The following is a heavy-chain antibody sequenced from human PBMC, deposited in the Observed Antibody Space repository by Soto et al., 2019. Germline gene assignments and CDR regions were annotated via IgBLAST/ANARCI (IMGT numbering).Heavy chain of an antibody. J-gene: IGHJ4*02. CDR3: HGYGY. CDR1: GFTVSSTNY. D-gene: IGHD5-12*01. V-gene: IGHV3-53*01. CDR2: IYSGGTT. Sequence: EVQVVESGGGLIQPGGSLRLSCVVSGFTVSSTNYMSWVRQAPGKGLEWVSVIYSGGTTFYADSVKGRFTISRDNSKNTLYLQKNSRRAEDTAVYYCHGYGYWGQGTLVTVSS.